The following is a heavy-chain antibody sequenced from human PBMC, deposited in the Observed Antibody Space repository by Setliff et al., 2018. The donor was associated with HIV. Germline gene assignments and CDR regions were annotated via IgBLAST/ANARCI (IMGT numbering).Heavy chain of an antibody. V-gene: IGHV4-39*01. CDR3: ASIWFGESKPLDS. J-gene: IGHJ4*02. D-gene: IGHD3-10*01. CDR1: GVSISTNTYY. Sequence: SETLSLTCGVSGVSISTNTYYWGWVRQPPGKGLEWIGSFYYTGSTYYNPSLKSLVTIFGDTSKNQLSLKLSSVTAADTAVYYCASIWFGESKPLDSWGQGMLVTVSS. CDR2: FYYTGST.